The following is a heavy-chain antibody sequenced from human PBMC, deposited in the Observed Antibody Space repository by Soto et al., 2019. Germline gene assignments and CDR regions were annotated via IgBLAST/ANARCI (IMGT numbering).Heavy chain of an antibody. CDR3: ARAGKYCGGDSCPPSYYFSYMDV. CDR1: GYTFTTYG. V-gene: IGHV1-18*01. Sequence: QVQLVQSGAEVKNPGASVRVSCKASGYTFTTYGISWVRQAPGQGLEWMGWISAYDGNTNYARILQGRVTMTTDTSTSTAYMELGSLRSDDTAVYYCARAGKYCGGDSCPPSYYFSYMDVWGKGTTLTVSS. CDR2: ISAYDGNT. D-gene: IGHD2-21*01. J-gene: IGHJ6*03.